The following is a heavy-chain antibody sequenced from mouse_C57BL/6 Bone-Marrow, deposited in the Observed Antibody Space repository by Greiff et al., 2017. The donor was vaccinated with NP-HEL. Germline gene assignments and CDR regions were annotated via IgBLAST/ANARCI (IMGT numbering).Heavy chain of an antibody. CDR3: ASYSTMITTGYFDY. CDR2: IYPGDGDT. J-gene: IGHJ2*01. Sequence: QVQLKESGAELVKPGASVKISCKASGYAFSSYWMNWVKQRPGKGLEWIGQIYPGDGDTNYNGKFKGKATLTADKSSSTAYMQLSSLTSEDSAVYFCASYSTMITTGYFDYWGQGTTLTVSS. D-gene: IGHD2-4*01. CDR1: GYAFSSYW. V-gene: IGHV1-80*01.